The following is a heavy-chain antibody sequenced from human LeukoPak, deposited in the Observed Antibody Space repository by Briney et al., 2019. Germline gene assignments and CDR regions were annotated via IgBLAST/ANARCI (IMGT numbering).Heavy chain of an antibody. CDR2: ISDSGDST. V-gene: IGHV3-23*01. Sequence: PGGSLRLSCAASGFTFSSYTMNWVRQAPGKGLEWVSAISDSGDSTYYTDSVKGRFTISRDNSKNTLYLQMNSLRAEDTAVYYCARRDCSGGSCYFRFGYYYGMDVWGQGTTVTVSS. D-gene: IGHD2-15*01. CDR3: ARRDCSGGSCYFRFGYYYGMDV. J-gene: IGHJ6*02. CDR1: GFTFSSYT.